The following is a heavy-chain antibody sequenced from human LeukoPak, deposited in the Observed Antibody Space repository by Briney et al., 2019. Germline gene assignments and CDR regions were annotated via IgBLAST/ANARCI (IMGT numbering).Heavy chain of an antibody. CDR2: IIYSGST. CDR1: GGSINNYY. V-gene: IGHV4-59*01. CDR3: ARALDTAMVVD. J-gene: IGHJ4*02. Sequence: SETLSLTCTVSGGSINNYYWSWIRQPPGKGLEWIGYIIYSGSTNYNPSLKSRVTISVDTSKNHFSLKLSSVTAADTAVYYCARALDTAMVVDWGQGTLVTVSS. D-gene: IGHD5-18*01.